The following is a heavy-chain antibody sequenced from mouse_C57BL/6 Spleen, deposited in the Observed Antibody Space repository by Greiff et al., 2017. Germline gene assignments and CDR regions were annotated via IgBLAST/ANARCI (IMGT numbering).Heavy chain of an antibody. D-gene: IGHD1-1*01. V-gene: IGHV1-52*01. CDR2: IDPSDSET. CDR1: GYTFTSYW. Sequence: QVQLQQPGAELVRPGSSVKLSCKASGYTFTSYWMHWVKQRPIQGLEWIGNIDPSDSETHYNQKFKDKATLTVDKSSSTAYMQLSSLTSEDSAVYYCAREGDYYGSLYAMDYRGQGTSVTVSS. CDR3: AREGDYYGSLYAMDY. J-gene: IGHJ4*01.